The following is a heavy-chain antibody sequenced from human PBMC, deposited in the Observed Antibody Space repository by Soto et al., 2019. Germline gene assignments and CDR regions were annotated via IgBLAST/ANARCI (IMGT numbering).Heavy chain of an antibody. CDR3: ARRARSSSFDY. V-gene: IGHV4-59*08. D-gene: IGHD6-19*01. CDR1: GGSISSYY. J-gene: IGHJ4*02. CDR2: IYYSGST. Sequence: QVQLQESGPGLVKPSETLSLTCTVSGGSISSYYWSWIRQPPGKGLEWIGYIYYSGSTNYNPSLKSRVTISVDTSKNQFSLKLSSVTAADTAVYYCARRARSSSFDYWGQGTLVTVSS.